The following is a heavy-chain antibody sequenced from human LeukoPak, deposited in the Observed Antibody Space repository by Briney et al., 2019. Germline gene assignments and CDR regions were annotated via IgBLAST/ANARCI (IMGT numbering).Heavy chain of an antibody. Sequence: ASVKVSCKASGGTFSSYAISWVRQAPGQGLEWMGRIIPILGIANYAQKFQGRVTITADKSTSTAYMELSSLRSEDTAVYYCARGFYRGYYFDYWGQGTLVTVSS. CDR2: IIPILGIA. CDR1: GGTFSSYA. CDR3: ARGFYRGYYFDY. V-gene: IGHV1-69*04. J-gene: IGHJ4*02. D-gene: IGHD4-11*01.